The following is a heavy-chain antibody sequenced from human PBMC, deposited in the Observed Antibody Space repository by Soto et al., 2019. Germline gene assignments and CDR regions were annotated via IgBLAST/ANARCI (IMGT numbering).Heavy chain of an antibody. CDR3: AREVVRYFDWQTNYYYGMDV. D-gene: IGHD3-9*01. J-gene: IGHJ6*02. V-gene: IGHV1-18*04. CDR1: GYTFTSYG. Sequence: AASVKVSCKASGYTFTSYGISWVRQAPGQGLEWMGWISAYNGNTNYAQKLQGRVTMTTDTSTSTAYMELRSLRSDDTAVYYCAREVVRYFDWQTNYYYGMDVWGQGTTVTVSS. CDR2: ISAYNGNT.